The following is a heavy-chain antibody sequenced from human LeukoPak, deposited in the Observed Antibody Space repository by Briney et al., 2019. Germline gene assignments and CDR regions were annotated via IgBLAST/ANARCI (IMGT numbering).Heavy chain of an antibody. Sequence: GGSLRLSCAASGFTFSSYGMHWVRQAPGKGLEWVAVISYDGSNKYYADSVKGRFTISRDNSKNTLYLQMNSLRAEDTAVYYCAKAEANYYDSSGYYFWGQGTLDTVSS. CDR2: ISYDGSNK. CDR1: GFTFSSYG. CDR3: AKAEANYYDSSGYYF. J-gene: IGHJ4*02. V-gene: IGHV3-30*18. D-gene: IGHD3-22*01.